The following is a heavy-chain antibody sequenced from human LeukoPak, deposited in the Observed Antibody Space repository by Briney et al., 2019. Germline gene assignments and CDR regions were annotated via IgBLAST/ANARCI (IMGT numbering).Heavy chain of an antibody. V-gene: IGHV5-51*01. J-gene: IGHJ4*02. CDR1: GYSFTSYW. Sequence: GESLKISCKGSGYSFTSYWIGWVRQMPGKGLEWMGFIYPGDSDTSYSPSFQGQVTISADKSISTAYLQWSSLKASDTAMYYCARQEKGVLRVYAGVNFDYWGQGTLVTVSS. CDR2: IYPGDSDT. CDR3: ARQEKGVLRVYAGVNFDY. D-gene: IGHD2-8*01.